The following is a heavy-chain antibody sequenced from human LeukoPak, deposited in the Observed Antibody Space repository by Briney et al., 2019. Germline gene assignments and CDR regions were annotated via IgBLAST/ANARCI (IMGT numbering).Heavy chain of an antibody. CDR1: GGSISSYY. CDR3: ATRPSGSGRFFPYFDY. D-gene: IGHD6-19*01. Sequence: KSSETLSLTCTVSGGSISSYYWSWIRQPPGKGLEWIGYIYYSGSTNYNPSLKSRVTVSVDASKNQVSLKLSSVTAADTAVYYCATRPSGSGRFFPYFDYWGQGTLVTVSS. CDR2: IYYSGST. V-gene: IGHV4-59*01. J-gene: IGHJ4*02.